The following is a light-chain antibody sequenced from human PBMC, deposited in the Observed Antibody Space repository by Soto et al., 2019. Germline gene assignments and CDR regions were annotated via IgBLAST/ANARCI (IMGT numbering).Light chain of an antibody. Sequence: QSVLTQPPSASGSPGQSVTISCTGTSSDVGGYNYVSWYQQHPGKVPKLMIYEVTKRPSGVPDRFSGSKSGNTASLTVSGLQAEDEAYYYCTSYAGSNILVFGGGTQLTVL. V-gene: IGLV2-8*01. CDR3: TSYAGSNILV. J-gene: IGLJ3*02. CDR2: EVT. CDR1: SSDVGGYNY.